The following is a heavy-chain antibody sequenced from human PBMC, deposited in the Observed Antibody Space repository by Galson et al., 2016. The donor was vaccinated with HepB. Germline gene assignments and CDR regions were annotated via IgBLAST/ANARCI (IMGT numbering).Heavy chain of an antibody. D-gene: IGHD3-10*01. Sequence: SLRLSCAASGFTFSGYDMHWVRQGTGKGLEWVSSIGTGADTEYAGSVKGRFTIFRENDKKSFYLQMNSLRAGDTAVYYCTRRDLRGGGMDVWGQGTTVTVSS. CDR2: IGTGADT. J-gene: IGHJ6*02. CDR3: TRRDLRGGGMDV. V-gene: IGHV3-13*01. CDR1: GFTFSGYD.